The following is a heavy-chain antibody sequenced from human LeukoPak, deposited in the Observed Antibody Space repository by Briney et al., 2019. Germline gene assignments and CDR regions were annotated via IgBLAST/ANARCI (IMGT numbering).Heavy chain of an antibody. D-gene: IGHD4-17*01. Sequence: ASVNVSCKASGYTFTSYAMHWVRQAPGQRLEGMGWINAGNGNTKYSQKFQGRVTITRDTSASTAYMELSSLRSEDTAVYYCARAPMTTVTLFDDWGQGTLVTVYS. V-gene: IGHV1-3*01. J-gene: IGHJ4*02. CDR2: INAGNGNT. CDR1: GYTFTSYA. CDR3: ARAPMTTVTLFDD.